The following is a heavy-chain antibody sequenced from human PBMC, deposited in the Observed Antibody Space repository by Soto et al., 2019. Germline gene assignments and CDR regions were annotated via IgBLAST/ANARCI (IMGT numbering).Heavy chain of an antibody. CDR2: MNPNSGNT. CDR3: ARVFSGYVEGIDY. CDR1: GYTFTSYE. Sequence: QVQLVQSGAEVKKPGASVKVSCKASGYTFTSYEINWVRQATGQWREWMGWMNPNSGNTGYAQKSQGRVTMTRNTSISTAYMELSSLRSEDTAVYYCARVFSGYVEGIDYWGQGTLVTVSS. V-gene: IGHV1-8*01. J-gene: IGHJ4*02. D-gene: IGHD5-12*01.